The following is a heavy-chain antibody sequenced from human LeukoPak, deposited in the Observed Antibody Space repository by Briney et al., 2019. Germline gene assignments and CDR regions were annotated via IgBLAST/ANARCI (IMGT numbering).Heavy chain of an antibody. Sequence: SQSLSHSCAISGYSVSSNSAAWNWIRQSPSRGLEWLGRTSYRSKWYNDYAVSVKSRITINPDTSKNKFSLQLNSVTPEDTALYYCVRGVGDYFDHWGQGTLVTVSS. J-gene: IGHJ4*02. CDR1: GYSVSSNSAA. V-gene: IGHV6-1*01. CDR3: VRGVGDYFDH. CDR2: TSYRSKWYN. D-gene: IGHD3-10*01.